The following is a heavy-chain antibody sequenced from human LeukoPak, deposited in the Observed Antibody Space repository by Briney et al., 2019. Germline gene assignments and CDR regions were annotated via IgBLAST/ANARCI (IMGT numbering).Heavy chain of an antibody. CDR2: INSDGSNT. CDR1: GFTFSSYW. Sequence: GGSLRLSCAASGFTFSSYWMHWVRQAPGKELVWVSRINSDGSNTNYADSVKGRFTISRDNAKNTLYLQMNSLRAEDTAVYYCARDHCSGGSCYLYYSDYWGQGTLVTVSS. D-gene: IGHD2-15*01. CDR3: ARDHCSGGSCYLYYSDY. J-gene: IGHJ4*02. V-gene: IGHV3-74*01.